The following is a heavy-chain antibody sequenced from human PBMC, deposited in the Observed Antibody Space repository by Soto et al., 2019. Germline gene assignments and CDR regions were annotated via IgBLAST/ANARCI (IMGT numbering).Heavy chain of an antibody. CDR3: ARDGTKTLRDWFDP. CDR1: GASISGFY. Sequence: SETLSLTCTVSGASISGFYGSWIRKSAGKGLEWIGRIYATGTTDYNPSLKSRVMMSVDTSKKQFSLKLRSVTAADTAVYYCARDGTKTLRDWFDPWGQ. CDR2: IYATGTT. J-gene: IGHJ5*02. V-gene: IGHV4-4*07. D-gene: IGHD1-1*01.